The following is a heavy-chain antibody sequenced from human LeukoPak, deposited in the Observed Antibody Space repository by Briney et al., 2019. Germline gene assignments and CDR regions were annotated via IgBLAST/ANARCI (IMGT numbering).Heavy chain of an antibody. V-gene: IGHV1-2*02. CDR2: INPNSGGT. CDR3: ARDRSSSPGDF. Sequence: ASVKVSCKASGYTFTGYYIHWVRQAPGQGLEWMGWINPNSGGTNYAQKFQGRVSMTRDTSISTAYMQLSRLRSDDTAVYYCARDRSSSPGDFWGQGTLLTVSS. CDR1: GYTFTGYY. D-gene: IGHD6-6*01. J-gene: IGHJ4*02.